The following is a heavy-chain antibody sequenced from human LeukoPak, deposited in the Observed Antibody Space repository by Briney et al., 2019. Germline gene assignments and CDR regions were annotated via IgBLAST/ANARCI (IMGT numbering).Heavy chain of an antibody. CDR2: INYSGST. Sequence: SETLSLTCIVSGGSISSGYYWAWIRQPPGKGLDWIGNINYSGSTYYNPPLKSRVTISVDTSKKQFSLELTSVTAADTAVYYCARRREGSSWTDYWGQGTLVTVSS. J-gene: IGHJ4*02. D-gene: IGHD6-13*01. V-gene: IGHV4-39*01. CDR1: GGSISSGYY. CDR3: ARRREGSSWTDY.